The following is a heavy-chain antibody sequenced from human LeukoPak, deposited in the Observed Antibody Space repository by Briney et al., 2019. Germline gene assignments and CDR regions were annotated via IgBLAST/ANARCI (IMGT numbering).Heavy chain of an antibody. CDR1: GFTSSSYW. Sequence: GGSLRLSCAASGFTSSSYWMSWVRQAPGKGLEWVANIKKDGSEKYYVDSVKGRFTISRDNAKNSLYLQMNSLRAEDTAVYYCARDRGSSGWYEFDSWGQGTLVTVSS. CDR3: ARDRGSSGWYEFDS. CDR2: IKKDGSEK. J-gene: IGHJ4*02. V-gene: IGHV3-7*01. D-gene: IGHD6-19*01.